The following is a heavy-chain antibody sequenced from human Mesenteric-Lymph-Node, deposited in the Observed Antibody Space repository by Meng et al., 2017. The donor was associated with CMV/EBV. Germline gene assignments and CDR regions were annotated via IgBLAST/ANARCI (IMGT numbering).Heavy chain of an antibody. CDR2: ISGYNGNT. Sequence: ASVKVSCKASGYTFSLYGITWVRQAPGQGLEWMGWISGYNGNTKYAQKYQGRVTMTTDTSTGTAYMELRRLRSEDTAVYYCARVLYYDSSGKYGMDVWGQGTTVTVSS. CDR1: GYTFSLYG. J-gene: IGHJ6*02. V-gene: IGHV1-18*01. D-gene: IGHD3-22*01. CDR3: ARVLYYDSSGKYGMDV.